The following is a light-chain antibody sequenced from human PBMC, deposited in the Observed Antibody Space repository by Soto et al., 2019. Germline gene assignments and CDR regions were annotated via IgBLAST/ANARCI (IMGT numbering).Light chain of an antibody. CDR3: CSYTSLSTVV. V-gene: IGLV2-14*01. CDR2: AVS. Sequence: QSALTQPASGSGSPGQSITISCTGTSSDVGGYNHVSWYQHSPAKAPKLILFAVSDRPSGVSHRFSGSKSGNTASLTISGLQADYEADYYCCSYTSLSTVVFGGGTKLTVL. J-gene: IGLJ2*01. CDR1: SSDVGGYNH.